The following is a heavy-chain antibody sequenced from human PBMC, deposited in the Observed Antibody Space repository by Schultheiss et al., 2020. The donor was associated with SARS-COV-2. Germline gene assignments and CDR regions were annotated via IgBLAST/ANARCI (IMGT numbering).Heavy chain of an antibody. CDR2: IYPGDSDT. V-gene: IGHV5-51*01. CDR1: GYSFTSYW. CDR3: ARQSLYYGSGSYYYYFDY. Sequence: GSLRLSCKGSGYSFTSYWIGWVRQMPGKGLEWMGIIYPGDSDTRYSPSFQGQVTISADKSISTAYLQWSSLKASDTAMYYCARQSLYYGSGSYYYYFDYWGQGTLVTVSS. J-gene: IGHJ4*02. D-gene: IGHD3-10*01.